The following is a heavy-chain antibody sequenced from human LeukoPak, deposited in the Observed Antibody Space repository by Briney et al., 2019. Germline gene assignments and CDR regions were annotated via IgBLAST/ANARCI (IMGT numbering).Heavy chain of an antibody. CDR1: GFTFSNYS. D-gene: IGHD6-19*01. V-gene: IGHV3-21*01. CDR2: ISSSSSYI. CDR3: AGRGKIGAVAGFDY. Sequence: GGSLRLSCAASGFTFSNYSMNWVRQAPGKGLEWVSSISSSSSYIYYADSVKGRFTISRDNAKNSLYLQMNSLRAEDTAVYYCAGRGKIGAVAGFDYWGQGTLVTVSS. J-gene: IGHJ4*02.